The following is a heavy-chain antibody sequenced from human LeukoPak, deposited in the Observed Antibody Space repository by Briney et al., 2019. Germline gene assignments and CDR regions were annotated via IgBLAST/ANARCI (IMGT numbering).Heavy chain of an antibody. Sequence: GGSLRLSCAASGFTFSSYWMHWVRQTPGKGLVWVSRINSDGSVTNYADSVKGRSTIFRDNAKNTLYLQMDSLRAEDTAVYYCAPIIVATIEFDYWGQGTLVTVSS. CDR3: APIIVATIEFDY. CDR1: GFTFSSYW. J-gene: IGHJ4*02. V-gene: IGHV3-74*01. D-gene: IGHD5-12*01. CDR2: INSDGSVT.